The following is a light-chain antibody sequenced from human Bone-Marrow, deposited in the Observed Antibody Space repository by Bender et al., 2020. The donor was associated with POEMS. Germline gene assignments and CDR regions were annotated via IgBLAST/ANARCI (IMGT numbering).Light chain of an antibody. CDR3: SSYTTSTPPYV. J-gene: IGLJ1*01. CDR2: EVS. V-gene: IGLV2-14*01. Sequence: QSALTQPASVSGSPGQSITISCTGTSSDIGTYDYVSWYQQHPGKAPKLLIYEVSNRPSGVSNRFSASKSANTASLTISGLQAEDEAHHYCSSYTTSTPPYVFGTGTKVTVL. CDR1: SSDIGTYDY.